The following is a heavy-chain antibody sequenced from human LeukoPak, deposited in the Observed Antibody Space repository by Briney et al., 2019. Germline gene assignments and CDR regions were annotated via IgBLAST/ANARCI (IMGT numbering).Heavy chain of an antibody. V-gene: IGHV4-39*01. D-gene: IGHD5-12*01. CDR2: ILYSGTT. Sequence: PPETLSLTCTVSGGSISSSSFYWGWIRQPPGKGLEWIGSILYSGTTFYNPSLKSRVTISVDTSKNQFSLKLSSVTAADTAVYYCARRVKVATLDYWGQGALVTVSS. J-gene: IGHJ4*02. CDR3: ARRVKVATLDY. CDR1: GGSISSSSFY.